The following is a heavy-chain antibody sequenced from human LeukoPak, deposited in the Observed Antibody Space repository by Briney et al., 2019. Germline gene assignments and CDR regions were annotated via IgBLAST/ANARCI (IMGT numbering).Heavy chain of an antibody. J-gene: IGHJ4*02. CDR1: GFTFSSYW. CDR2: INSDGSSI. V-gene: IGHV3-74*01. CDR3: ARVGGVAGRAIDY. D-gene: IGHD3-3*01. Sequence: GGSLRLSCAASGFTFSSYWMHWVRQTPGKGLMWVSRINSDGSSIGYADPVKGRFTISRDNAKNTLYLQMNSLRAEDTAVYYCARVGGVAGRAIDYWGQGTLVTVSS.